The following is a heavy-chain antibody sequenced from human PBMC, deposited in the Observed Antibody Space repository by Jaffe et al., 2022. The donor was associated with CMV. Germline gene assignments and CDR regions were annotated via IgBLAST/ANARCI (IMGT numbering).Heavy chain of an antibody. CDR3: ARDPPYSGSYLYRYYYYGMDV. CDR2: IYTSGST. J-gene: IGHJ6*02. Sequence: QVQLQESGPGLVKPSETLSLTCTVSGGSISSYYWSWIRQPAGKGLEWIGRIYTSGSTNYNPSLKSRVTMSVDTSKNQFSLKLSSVTAADTAVYYCARDPPYSGSYLYRYYYYGMDVWGQGTTVTVSS. D-gene: IGHD1-26*01. CDR1: GGSISSYY. V-gene: IGHV4-4*07.